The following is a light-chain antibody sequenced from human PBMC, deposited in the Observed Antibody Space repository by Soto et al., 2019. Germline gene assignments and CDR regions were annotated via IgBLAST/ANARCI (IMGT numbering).Light chain of an antibody. V-gene: IGKV1-5*01. Sequence: DIQMTQSPSTLSASVGDRVTITCRASQGVSTWLAWYQQRPGKPPKLLIYDASSLQSGVPSKFSGGGSGTEFTLTISSLQPDDFATYYCQQYYNYWTFGQGTKVEIK. CDR1: QGVSTW. J-gene: IGKJ1*01. CDR2: DAS. CDR3: QQYYNYWT.